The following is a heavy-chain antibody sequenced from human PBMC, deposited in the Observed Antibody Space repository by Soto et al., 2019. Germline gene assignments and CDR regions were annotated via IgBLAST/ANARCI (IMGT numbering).Heavy chain of an antibody. CDR1: GFTFSNYG. D-gene: IGHD5-18*01. Sequence: PGGSLRLSCAASGFTFSNYGMHWVRQAPGKGLEWVAVISYDGSNKYYADSVKGRFTISRDNSKNTLYLQMSSLRAEDTAMYYCAKAPGYSYGPDYWGQGTLVTVSS. CDR2: ISYDGSNK. V-gene: IGHV3-30*18. J-gene: IGHJ4*02. CDR3: AKAPGYSYGPDY.